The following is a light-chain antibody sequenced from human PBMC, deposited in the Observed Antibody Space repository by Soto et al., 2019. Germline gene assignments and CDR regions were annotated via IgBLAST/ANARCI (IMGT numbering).Light chain of an antibody. J-gene: IGLJ2*01. CDR1: NIGSKS. V-gene: IGLV3-21*04. Sequence: SYELTQPPSVSVAPGKTARITCGGNNIGSKSVHWYQQKPGQAPVLVIYYDSDRPSGIPERFSGSNSGNTATLTISRVEAGDEADYYCQVWDSNSDHVVFGGRTQLTVL. CDR2: YDS. CDR3: QVWDSNSDHVV.